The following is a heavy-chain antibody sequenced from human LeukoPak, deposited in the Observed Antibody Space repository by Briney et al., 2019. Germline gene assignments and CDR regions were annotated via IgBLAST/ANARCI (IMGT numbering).Heavy chain of an antibody. Sequence: SETLSLTCAVYGGSFSGYYWSWIRQPPGEGLEWIGEINHSGSTNYNPSLKSRVTISVDTSKNQFSLKLSSVTAADTAVYYCARDSEYQLLVDYWGQGTLVTVSS. V-gene: IGHV4-34*01. CDR1: GGSFSGYY. CDR3: ARDSEYQLLVDY. J-gene: IGHJ4*02. D-gene: IGHD2-2*01. CDR2: INHSGST.